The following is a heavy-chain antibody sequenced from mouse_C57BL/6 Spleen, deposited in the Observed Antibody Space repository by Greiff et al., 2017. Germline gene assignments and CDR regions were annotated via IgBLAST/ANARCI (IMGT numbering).Heavy chain of an antibody. J-gene: IGHJ1*03. CDR1: GYTFTSYG. Sequence: VQLQQSGAELARPGASVSLSCKASGYTFTSYGISWVKQRTGQGLEWIGEIYPRSGNTYYNEEFKGNATLTADKSSSTEYMELHSLTSEDSAVYICAIPTAVARGYYEVWGTGPTVTAAS. D-gene: IGHD1-1*01. CDR3: AIPTAVARGYYEV. V-gene: IGHV1-81*01. CDR2: IYPRSGNT.